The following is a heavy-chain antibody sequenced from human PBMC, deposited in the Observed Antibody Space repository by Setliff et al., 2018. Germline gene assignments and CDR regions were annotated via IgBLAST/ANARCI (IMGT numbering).Heavy chain of an antibody. D-gene: IGHD3-10*01. CDR3: ARQKSTGSGNNWFDP. Sequence: GESLKISCKGSGFSFTDFWIGWVRQMPGKGLEWMGLIYAGDSDTRCNPSFQGRVTMSADKSINTAYLQWSSLKASDTAIYYCARQKSTGSGNNWFDPWGQGTLVTVSS. CDR2: IYAGDSDT. V-gene: IGHV5-51*01. CDR1: GFSFTDFW. J-gene: IGHJ5*02.